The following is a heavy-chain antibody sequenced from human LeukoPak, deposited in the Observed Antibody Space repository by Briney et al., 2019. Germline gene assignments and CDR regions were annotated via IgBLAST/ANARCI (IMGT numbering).Heavy chain of an antibody. J-gene: IGHJ4*02. CDR3: ARDRGYSTFDY. D-gene: IGHD4-23*01. V-gene: IGHV3-7*01. CDR2: IKEDGSEI. Sequence: PGGSLRLCCAASAFTFSNYWMSWVREAPGKGLEWVANIKEDGSEINYVDSVKGRFTISRDNAKNSLYLQMKSLRVDDTAVYYCARDRGYSTFDYWGQGTLVTVSS. CDR1: AFTFSNYW.